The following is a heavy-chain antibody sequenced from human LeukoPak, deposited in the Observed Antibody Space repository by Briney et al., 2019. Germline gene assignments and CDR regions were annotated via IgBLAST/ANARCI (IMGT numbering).Heavy chain of an antibody. CDR2: IIPILGIA. V-gene: IGHV1-69*04. CDR3: AREDDILTGYYGY. CDR1: GGTFSSYA. J-gene: IGHJ4*02. Sequence: SVKVSCKASGGTFSSYAISWVRQAPGQGLEWMGRIIPILGIANYAQKFQGRVTITADKSTSTAYMELSSLRSEDTAVYYCAREDDILTGYYGYWGQGTLVTVSS. D-gene: IGHD3-9*01.